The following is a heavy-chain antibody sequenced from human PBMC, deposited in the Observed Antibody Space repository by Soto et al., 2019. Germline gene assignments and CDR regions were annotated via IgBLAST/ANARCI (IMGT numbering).Heavy chain of an antibody. V-gene: IGHV4-59*01. CDR3: AAGEASSRNLAPYYLDF. CDR2: SHYSGTT. J-gene: IGHJ4*02. CDR1: GGSMRNNS. D-gene: IGHD6-13*01. Sequence: PSEALSLTGTVAGGSMRNNSWTWIRQPPGKGLEWIGYSHYSGTTSFFPSYNPSLRSPVTMSEDTSKNQFSLKLLSVTTADTAVYFCAAGEASSRNLAPYYLDFWGQGTLVTVSS.